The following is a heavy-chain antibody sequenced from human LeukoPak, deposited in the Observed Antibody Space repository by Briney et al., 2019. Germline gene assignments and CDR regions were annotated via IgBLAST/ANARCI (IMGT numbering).Heavy chain of an antibody. D-gene: IGHD3-22*01. CDR1: GGSISSGSYY. J-gene: IGHJ3*02. Sequence: PSQTLSLTCTVSGGSISSGSYYWSWIRQPAGKGLEWIGRIYTSGSTNYNPSLKSRVTISVDTSKNQFSLKLSSVTAADTAVYYCASRYYYDSSGYHPAGAFDIWGQGTMGTVSS. CDR3: ASRYYYDSSGYHPAGAFDI. CDR2: IYTSGST. V-gene: IGHV4-61*02.